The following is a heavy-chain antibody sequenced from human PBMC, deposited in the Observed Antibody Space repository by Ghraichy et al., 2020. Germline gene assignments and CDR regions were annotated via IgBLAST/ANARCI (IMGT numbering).Heavy chain of an antibody. CDR3: ARGLSRPTVSNLTGYTTTSPSV. Sequence: GGSLRLSCAASGFTFSSYSMNWVRQAPGKGLEWVSSISSSSSYIYYADSVKGRFTISRDNAKNSLYLQMNSLRAEDTAVYYCARGLSRPTVSNLTGYTTTSPSVWGQGTLVTVSS. D-gene: IGHD3-9*01. J-gene: IGHJ4*02. CDR2: ISSSSSYI. V-gene: IGHV3-21*01. CDR1: GFTFSSYS.